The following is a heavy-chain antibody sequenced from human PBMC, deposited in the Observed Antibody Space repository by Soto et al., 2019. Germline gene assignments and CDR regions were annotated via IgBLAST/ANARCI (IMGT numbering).Heavy chain of an antibody. CDR1: GFTFSSYS. CDR3: AREVHYDILTGYYVKSWFDP. V-gene: IGHV3-21*01. Sequence: SLRLSCAASGFTFSSYSMNWVRQAPGKGLEWVSSISSSSSYIYYADSVKGRFTISRDNAKNSLYLQMNSLRAEDTAVYYCAREVHYDILTGYYVKSWFDPWGQGTLVTVSS. J-gene: IGHJ5*02. D-gene: IGHD3-9*01. CDR2: ISSSSSYI.